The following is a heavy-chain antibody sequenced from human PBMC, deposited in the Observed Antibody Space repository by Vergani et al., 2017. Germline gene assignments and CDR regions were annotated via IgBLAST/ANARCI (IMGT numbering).Heavy chain of an antibody. J-gene: IGHJ4*02. CDR3: ARRAYCGGDCYLLDY. CDR1: GYSFTSYW. CDR2: IYPGDSDT. Sequence: EVQLVQSGAEVKQPGESLKISCKGSGYSFTSYWIGWVRQMPGKGLEWMGIIYPGDSDTRYSPSFQGEVTISAAKSISTAYLQWSSLKASDNAMYYCARRAYCGGDCYLLDYWGQGTVVTVSS. V-gene: IGHV5-51*01. D-gene: IGHD2-21*01.